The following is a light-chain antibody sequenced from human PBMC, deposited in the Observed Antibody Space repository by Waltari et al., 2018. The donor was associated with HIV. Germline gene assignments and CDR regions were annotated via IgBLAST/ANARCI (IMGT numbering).Light chain of an antibody. CDR2: DNS. J-gene: IGLJ7*01. CDR1: RSYIGSGFD. CDR3: QSFDTSLRGCV. Sequence: QSVLTQPPSVSGAAGQTVTLPCTAGRSYIGSGFDVPWYQHDPGRAPKPLISDNSDRPSGVPDRFSASKSGTSASLAITGLQAEDEAHYYCQSFDTSLRGCVFGGGTELTVL. V-gene: IGLV1-40*01.